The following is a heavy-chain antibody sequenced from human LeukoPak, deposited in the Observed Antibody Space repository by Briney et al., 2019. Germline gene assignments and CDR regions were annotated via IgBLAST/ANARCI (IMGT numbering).Heavy chain of an antibody. V-gene: IGHV3-48*01. CDR3: AKEEQQFDYFDY. Sequence: GGSLRLSCAASGFTFSSYSMNWVRQAPGKGLEWVSYISSSSSTIYYADSVKGRFTISRDNSKNTLFLQMNSLRAEDTAVYYCAKEEQQFDYFDYWGQGTLVTASS. D-gene: IGHD6-6*01. CDR1: GFTFSSYS. CDR2: ISSSSSTI. J-gene: IGHJ4*02.